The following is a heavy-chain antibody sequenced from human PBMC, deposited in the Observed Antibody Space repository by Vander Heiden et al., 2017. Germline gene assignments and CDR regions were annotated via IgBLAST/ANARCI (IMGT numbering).Heavy chain of an antibody. CDR3: ARDGYDFTWFDP. Sequence: VRLQESGPSLAKPSQTLSLTCSFSGASIGGSDRSYWNWIRQRPGKGLEWIGYIYYSGSTYYNPSLKSRVSMSVDTSKNEFSLNLYFVTAADTAVYYCARDGYDFTWFDPWGQGFLVTVSS. D-gene: IGHD5-12*01. V-gene: IGHV4-31*03. CDR1: GASIGGSDRSY. J-gene: IGHJ5*02. CDR2: IYYSGST.